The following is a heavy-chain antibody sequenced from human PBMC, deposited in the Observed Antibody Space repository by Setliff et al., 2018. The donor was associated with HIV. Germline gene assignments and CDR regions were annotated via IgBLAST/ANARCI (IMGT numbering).Heavy chain of an antibody. CDR3: ARDPPGYGDSNDY. CDR2: IYYSGTT. CDR1: GGSVGSGSYY. V-gene: IGHV4-61*01. J-gene: IGHJ4*02. D-gene: IGHD4-17*01. Sequence: PSETLSLTCTVSGGSVGSGSYYWSWIRQSPGKGLEWIGYIYYSGTTNYNPSLKSRVTISVDTSKNQFSLKLRSVTAADTAVYYCARDPPGYGDSNDYWGQGTLVTVSS.